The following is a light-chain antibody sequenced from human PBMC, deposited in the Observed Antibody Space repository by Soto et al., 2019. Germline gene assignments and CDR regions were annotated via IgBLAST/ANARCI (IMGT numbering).Light chain of an antibody. CDR2: LAS. CDR1: QSLLHSNGYSS. CDR3: MQALQTPYS. V-gene: IGKV2-28*01. J-gene: IGKJ2*01. Sequence: DIVMTQSPLSLPVSPGEPASISCRSSQSLLHSNGYSSLDWYLQKPGQSPRLLIYLASTRASGVPDKFSASGSGTVFTLKISRVEAEDVGIYYCMQALQTPYSFGQGTKLEI.